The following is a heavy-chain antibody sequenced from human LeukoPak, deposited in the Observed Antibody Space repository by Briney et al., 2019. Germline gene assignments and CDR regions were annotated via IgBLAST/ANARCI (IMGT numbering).Heavy chain of an antibody. J-gene: IGHJ4*02. Sequence: ASVKVSCKASAYTFIGYYMHWVRQAPGQGLECMGWINHNSGGTKYAQKFQGRVTMTRDTSISTAYMELSSLRSDDTAVYYCTRGHTVKGFDYWGQGTLVTVSS. CDR2: INHNSGGT. CDR3: TRGHTVKGFDY. D-gene: IGHD4-17*01. CDR1: AYTFIGYY. V-gene: IGHV1-2*02.